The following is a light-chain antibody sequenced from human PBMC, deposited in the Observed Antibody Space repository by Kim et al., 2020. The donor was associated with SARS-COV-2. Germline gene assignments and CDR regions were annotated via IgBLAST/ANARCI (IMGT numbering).Light chain of an antibody. V-gene: IGLV2-14*03. CDR3: SAYISTGTWV. CDR1: SSDVGGYNY. CDR2: DVI. J-gene: IGLJ3*02. Sequence: LTQPASVSGSPGQSITITCTGPSSDVGGYNYVCWYQQHPDKAPRLIIYDVINRPSGVSSRFSGSKSGNTASLTISGLQPEDEAVYYCSAYISTGTWVFGGGTQLTVL.